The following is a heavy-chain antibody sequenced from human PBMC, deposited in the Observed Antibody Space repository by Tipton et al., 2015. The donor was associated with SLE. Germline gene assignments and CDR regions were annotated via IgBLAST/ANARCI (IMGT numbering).Heavy chain of an antibody. CDR2: ISYDGTYN. CDR3: ARGPDGRGYFDY. Sequence: QLVQSGGGVVQPGRSLRLSCAASGFTFRNFPMYWVRQAPGKGLEWVSLISYDGTYNDYADSVKGRFAISRDNSKNTLYLQIDSLKVEDTAVYYCARGPDGRGYFDYWGQGTLVTVSS. CDR1: GFTFRNFP. D-gene: IGHD3-22*01. J-gene: IGHJ4*02. V-gene: IGHV3-30*09.